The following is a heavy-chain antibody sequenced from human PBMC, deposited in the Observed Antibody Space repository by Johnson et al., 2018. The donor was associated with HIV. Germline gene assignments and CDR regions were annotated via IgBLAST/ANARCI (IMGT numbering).Heavy chain of an antibody. V-gene: IGHV3-11*01. CDR2: IDNSGDTI. CDR3: ASLEWELGGDTFDI. Sequence: QVQLVESGGGLVQPGGSLRLSCAASGFPFSDYDMSWIRQAPGKGLEWISDIDNSGDTIFHADSVKGRFTISRDNANNSLYLQMKSLTAEDTALYYWASLEWELGGDTFDIWGQGTLVTVSS. CDR1: GFPFSDYD. J-gene: IGHJ3*02. D-gene: IGHD1-26*01.